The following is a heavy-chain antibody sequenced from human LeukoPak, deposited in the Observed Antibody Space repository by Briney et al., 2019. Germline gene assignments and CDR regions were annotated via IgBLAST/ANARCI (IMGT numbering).Heavy chain of an antibody. CDR3: ARHERADSSGYYAYYYYYMDV. J-gene: IGHJ6*03. CDR2: IYYSGNT. Sequence: SETLSLTCAVSGGSISSGVYSWSWIRQPPGKGLEWIGYIYYSGNTYYNPSLKSRITISIDTSKNQFSLKLSSVTAADTAVYYCARHERADSSGYYAYYYYYMDVWGKGTTVTISS. CDR1: GGSISSGVYS. D-gene: IGHD3-22*01. V-gene: IGHV4-30-4*07.